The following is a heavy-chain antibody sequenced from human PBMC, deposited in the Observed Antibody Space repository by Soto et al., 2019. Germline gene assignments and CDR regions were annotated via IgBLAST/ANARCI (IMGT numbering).Heavy chain of an antibody. D-gene: IGHD1-20*01. CDR1: EFTFDKYY. J-gene: IGHJ6*02. Sequence: GGSLRLSCAASEFTFDKYYMTWVRQAPGKGPEWVANIKPDGSEQYYVDSVKGRFTISRDNANNSLYLQMNSLRAEDTAVYFCARGNWNYYYGFDVWGQGTTVTV. CDR2: IKPDGSEQ. CDR3: ARGNWNYYYGFDV. V-gene: IGHV3-7*01.